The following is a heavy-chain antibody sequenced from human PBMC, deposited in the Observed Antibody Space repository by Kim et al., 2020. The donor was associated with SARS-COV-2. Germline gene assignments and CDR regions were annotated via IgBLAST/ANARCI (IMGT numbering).Heavy chain of an antibody. Sequence: SPSLKSRVTISVDTSKNQFSLKLSSVTAADTAEYYCARQGPYSSSSSFDYWGQGTLVTVSS. V-gene: IGHV4-30-2*05. J-gene: IGHJ4*02. D-gene: IGHD6-6*01. CDR3: ARQGPYSSSSSFDY.